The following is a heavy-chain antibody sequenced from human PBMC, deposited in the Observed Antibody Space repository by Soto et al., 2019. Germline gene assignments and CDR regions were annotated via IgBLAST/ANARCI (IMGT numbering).Heavy chain of an antibody. V-gene: IGHV3-33*01. CDR1: GFTFSSYG. Sequence: GWSPRLSCAASGFTFSSYGMHWVREAPGKGLEWVAVIWYDGSNKYYADSVKGRFTISRDNSKNTLYLQMNSLRAEDTAVYYCARDLQDGATPLDYWGQGTLVTAS. CDR2: IWYDGSNK. J-gene: IGHJ4*02. CDR3: ARDLQDGATPLDY.